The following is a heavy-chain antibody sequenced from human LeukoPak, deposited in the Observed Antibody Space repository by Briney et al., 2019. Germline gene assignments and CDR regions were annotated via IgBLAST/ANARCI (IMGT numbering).Heavy chain of an antibody. V-gene: IGHV3-23*01. CDR3: ARMNYVSSGWGAPFDY. J-gene: IGHJ4*02. CDR2: ISAGGGAT. D-gene: IGHD1-7*01. Sequence: GGSLRLSCAASGFTLGNYAMSWVRQAPGKGLEWVSVISAGGGATYYADSVKGRFAISRDNSKNTVYLQMNSLRGEDTAVYYCARMNYVSSGWGAPFDYWGQGTLVTVSS. CDR1: GFTLGNYA.